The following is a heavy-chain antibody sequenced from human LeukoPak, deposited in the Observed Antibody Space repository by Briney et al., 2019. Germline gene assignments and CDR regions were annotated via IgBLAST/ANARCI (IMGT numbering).Heavy chain of an antibody. CDR3: ARGGTGTYPLDAFDI. V-gene: IGHV4-34*01. CDR1: GGSFSGYY. CDR2: INHSGSS. D-gene: IGHD1-26*01. Sequence: PETLSLTCAVYGGSFSGYYWSWIRQPPGKGLEWIGEINHSGSSNYNPSLKSRVTISVDTSKSQFSLKMTSVTAADTAVYYCARGGTGTYPLDAFDIWGQGTKVTVSS. J-gene: IGHJ3*02.